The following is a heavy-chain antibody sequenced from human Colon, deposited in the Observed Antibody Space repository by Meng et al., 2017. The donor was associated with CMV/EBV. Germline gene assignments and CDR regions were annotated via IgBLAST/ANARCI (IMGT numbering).Heavy chain of an antibody. CDR1: GFTFSRYW. CDR3: ARPYSNFPMGVDY. V-gene: IGHV3-7*04. J-gene: IGHJ4*02. CDR2: IKQDGSEK. Sequence: GESLKISCAASGFTFSRYWMNWVRQAPGKGLEWVANIKQDGSEKYYVDSVKGRFTISRDNAKNSLYLQMNSLRAEDTAVYYCARPYSNFPMGVDYWGQGTLVTVSS. D-gene: IGHD4-11*01.